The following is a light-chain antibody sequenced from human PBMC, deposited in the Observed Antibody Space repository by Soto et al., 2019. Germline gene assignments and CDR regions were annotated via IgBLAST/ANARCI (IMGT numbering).Light chain of an antibody. V-gene: IGLV1-40*01. J-gene: IGLJ2*01. CDR3: QSYDNSLRATLI. Sequence: QSVLTQPPSVSGAPGQRVTISCTGSGSNIGVGYDVHWYQQLPGTAPKLLMSGNNYRHSGVPDRFSGSKSGASASLAITRLAAEDEADYYCQSYDNSLRATLIFGGGTKLTVL. CDR2: GNN. CDR1: GSNIGVGYD.